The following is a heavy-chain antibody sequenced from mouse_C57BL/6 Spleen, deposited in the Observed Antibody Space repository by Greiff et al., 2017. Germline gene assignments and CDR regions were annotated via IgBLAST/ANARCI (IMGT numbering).Heavy chain of an antibody. CDR2: IHPNSGST. V-gene: IGHV1-64*01. J-gene: IGHJ2*01. Sequence: QVQLQQPGAELVKPGASVKLSCKASGYTFTSYWMHWVKQRPGQGLEWIGMIHPNSGSTNYNEKFKSKATLTVDKSSSTAYMQLSSLTSEDSAVYYCAREGSQSYYFDYWGQGTTLTVSS. CDR1: GYTFTSYW. CDR3: AREGSQSYYFDY.